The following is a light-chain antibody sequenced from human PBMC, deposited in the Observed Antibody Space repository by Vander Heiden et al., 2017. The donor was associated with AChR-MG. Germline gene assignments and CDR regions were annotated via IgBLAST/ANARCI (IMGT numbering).Light chain of an antibody. CDR2: DNV. Sequence: QSVFTHAPPGSSAPGPEVAISSYVRNSNIGNYFVSWYHQLPATAPNLLIYDNVKRPSGIPARFSGSKSGTSATLGITGLQNGDEAAYYCGTWDRSLSAVFGGGTKVTVL. V-gene: IGLV1-51*01. J-gene: IGLJ2*01. CDR1: NSNIGNYF. CDR3: GTWDRSLSAV.